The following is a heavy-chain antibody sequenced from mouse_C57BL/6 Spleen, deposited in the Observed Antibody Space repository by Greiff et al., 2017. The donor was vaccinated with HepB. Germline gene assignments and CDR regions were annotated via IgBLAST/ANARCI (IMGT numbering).Heavy chain of an antibody. D-gene: IGHD1-1*01. V-gene: IGHV1-53*01. Sequence: QVQLQQPGTELVKPGASVKLSCKASGYTFTSYWMHWVKQRPGQGLEWIGNINPSNGGTNYNEKFKSKATLTVDKSSSTAYMQLSSLTSEDSAVYDCARSRITAVVGTGFAYWGQGTLVTVSA. CDR1: GYTFTSYW. CDR3: ARSRITAVVGTGFAY. CDR2: INPSNGGT. J-gene: IGHJ3*01.